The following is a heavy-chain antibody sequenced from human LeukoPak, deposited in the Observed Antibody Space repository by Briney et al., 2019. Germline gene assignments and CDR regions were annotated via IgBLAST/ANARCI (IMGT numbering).Heavy chain of an antibody. D-gene: IGHD2-2*01. Sequence: SETLSLTCTVSGGSISSGGYYWSWIRQPPGKGLEWIGYIYHSGSTYYNPSLKSRVTISVDRSKNQFSLKLSSVTAADTAVYYCARRGDIVVVPAAKYAFDIWGQGTMVTVSS. CDR3: ARRGDIVVVPAAKYAFDI. V-gene: IGHV4-30-2*01. J-gene: IGHJ3*02. CDR2: IYHSGST. CDR1: GGSISSGGYY.